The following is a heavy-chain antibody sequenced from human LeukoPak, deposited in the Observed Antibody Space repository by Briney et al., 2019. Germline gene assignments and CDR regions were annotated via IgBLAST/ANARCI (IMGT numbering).Heavy chain of an antibody. Sequence: PSETLSLTCTVSGASISSSTYYWGVIRQPPGKGLEWIGSIDHSGSTCYNPSLKSRVTISVDTSNNHFSLKLNSVTAADTAVYYCARSGQQLLFAFDIWGQGTMVTVSS. J-gene: IGHJ3*02. V-gene: IGHV4-39*02. CDR3: ARSGQQLLFAFDI. CDR2: IDHSGST. CDR1: GASISSSTYY. D-gene: IGHD6-13*01.